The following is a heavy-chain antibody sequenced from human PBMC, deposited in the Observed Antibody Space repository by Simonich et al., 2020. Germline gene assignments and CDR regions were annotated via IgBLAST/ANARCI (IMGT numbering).Heavy chain of an antibody. CDR1: GGSFSGYY. CDR2: NNHSGSP. J-gene: IGHJ4*02. V-gene: IGHV4-34*01. Sequence: QVQLQQWGAGLLKPSETLSLTCAVYGGSFSGYYWSWIRQPPGKGLEWIGENNHSGSPNDHPALKSRVTISVDTSKTQFSLKLSSVTAADTAVYYCAMRILNYDYWGQGTLVTVSS. CDR3: AMRILNYDY.